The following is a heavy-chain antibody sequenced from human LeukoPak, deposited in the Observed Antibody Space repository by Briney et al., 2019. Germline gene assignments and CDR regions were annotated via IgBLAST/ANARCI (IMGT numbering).Heavy chain of an antibody. D-gene: IGHD3-22*01. V-gene: IGHV4-39*01. J-gene: IGHJ4*02. CDR3: ATHPPRSPPSYYYDNSGYSRFDY. CDR1: GGSISSSSYY. CDR2: IYYSGST. Sequence: PSETLSLTCTVSGGSISSSSYYWGWIRQPPGKGLEWIGSIYYSGSTYYTPSLKSPVTISVDTSKNHFSLKLSSVTAADTAVYYCATHPPRSPPSYYYDNSGYSRFDYWGQGTLVTVSS.